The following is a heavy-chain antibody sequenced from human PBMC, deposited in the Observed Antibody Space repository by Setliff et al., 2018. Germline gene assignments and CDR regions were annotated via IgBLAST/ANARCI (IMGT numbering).Heavy chain of an antibody. CDR3: AREGFYCTNGVCYRPFDY. CDR2: IYSSGST. D-gene: IGHD2-8*01. J-gene: IGHJ4*02. Sequence: PSETLSLTCTVSGGSIINYYWSWIRQPPGKGLEWIGNIYSSGSTNYNPSLKSRVTISVDTSKNQFSLNLTSVTAADTAVYYCAREGFYCTNGVCYRPFDYWGQGTLVTVSS. CDR1: GGSIINYY. V-gene: IGHV4-4*08.